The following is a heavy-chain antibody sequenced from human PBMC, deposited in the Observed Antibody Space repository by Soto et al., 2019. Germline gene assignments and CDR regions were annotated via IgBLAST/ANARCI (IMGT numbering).Heavy chain of an antibody. CDR2: IYYSGST. V-gene: IGHV4-61*03. CDR1: GVSVSSGDYY. J-gene: IGHJ5*02. CDR3: AIFMVVRRTVNWFEP. Sequence: SETLCLTCTVSGVSVSSGDYYWSSIRQPPGKGLEWIGYIYYSGSTHYNTSLKSPVSISIDTTKNHFALRLMSAADTDMAAYYCAIFMVVRRTVNWFEPWGQGTLVTVSS. D-gene: IGHD2-21*01.